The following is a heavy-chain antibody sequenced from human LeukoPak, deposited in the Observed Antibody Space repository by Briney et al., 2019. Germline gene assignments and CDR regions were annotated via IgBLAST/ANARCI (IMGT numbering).Heavy chain of an antibody. CDR2: INPSGGST. CDR3: ARSEYFDWLLPNYYYYGMDV. V-gene: IGHV1-46*01. J-gene: IGHJ6*02. Sequence: GASVTVSCKASGYTFTSYYMHWVRQAPGQGLEWMGIINPSGGSTSYAQTFQGRVTMTRDTSTSTVYMELSSLRSEDTAVYYCARSEYFDWLLPNYYYYGMDVWGQGTTVTVSS. D-gene: IGHD3-9*01. CDR1: GYTFTSYY.